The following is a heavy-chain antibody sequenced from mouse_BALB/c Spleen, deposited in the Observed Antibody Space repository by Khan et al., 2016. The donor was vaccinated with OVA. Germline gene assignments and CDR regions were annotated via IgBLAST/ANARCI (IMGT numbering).Heavy chain of an antibody. CDR1: GYIFTSYW. CDR3: EREEALYYFDY. Sequence: QVQLKQSGAELVRPGASVKLSCKTSGYIFTSYWIHWVKQRFGQGLEWFARIYPGTDNTYYNEKLKDKVKLTADKSSSNVYMQLSSLKSDDSAVYFCEREEALYYFDYLCQGTSLTVSS. V-gene: IGHV1-76*01. D-gene: IGHD3-2*02. CDR2: IYPGTDNT. J-gene: IGHJ2*02.